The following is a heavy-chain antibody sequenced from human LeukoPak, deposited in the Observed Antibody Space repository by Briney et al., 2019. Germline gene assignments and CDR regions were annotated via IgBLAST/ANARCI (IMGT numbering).Heavy chain of an antibody. Sequence: PPGGSLRLSCAASGFTFSSYEMNWVRQAPGKGLEWVSYISSSGSTIYYADSVKGRFTISRDNAKNFLFLQMNFLRVEDTAFYYCAKLLRSNTVYDSWGRGALVTVSS. V-gene: IGHV3-48*03. CDR1: GFTFSSYE. J-gene: IGHJ5*01. CDR2: ISSSGSTI. D-gene: IGHD2-2*01. CDR3: AKLLRSNTVYDS.